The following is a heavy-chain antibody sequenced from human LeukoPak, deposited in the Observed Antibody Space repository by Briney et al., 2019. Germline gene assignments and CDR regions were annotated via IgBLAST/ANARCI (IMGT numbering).Heavy chain of an antibody. CDR1: GYSISSGYY. CDR2: ISHSGST. Sequence: PSETLSLTCAVSGYSISSGYYWGWIRQPPGTGLDWIGSISHSGSTYYNPSLRSRVTISIDTSKNQFSLRLNSVTATDTAVYYCARVGGYSYGNYYFNYWGQGTLVTVSS. V-gene: IGHV4-38-2*01. D-gene: IGHD5-18*01. J-gene: IGHJ4*02. CDR3: ARVGGYSYGNYYFNY.